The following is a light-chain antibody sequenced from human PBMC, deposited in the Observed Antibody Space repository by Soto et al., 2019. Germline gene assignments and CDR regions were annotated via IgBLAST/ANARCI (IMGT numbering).Light chain of an antibody. CDR1: SSDVGGYNY. Sequence: SVLTHPASVSGSPGQSITISCTGTSSDVGGYNYVSWYQQHPGKAPRLMIFEVSNRPSGVSNRFSGSKSGNSASLTISGLQAEDEADYYCSSYTSSSTVVFGTGTKVTVL. CDR3: SSYTSSSTVV. V-gene: IGLV2-14*01. CDR2: EVS. J-gene: IGLJ1*01.